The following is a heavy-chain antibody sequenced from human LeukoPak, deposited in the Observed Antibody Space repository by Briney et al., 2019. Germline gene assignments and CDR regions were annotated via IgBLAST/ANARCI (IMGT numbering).Heavy chain of an antibody. CDR3: AKSGYNRFDY. D-gene: IGHD5-24*01. Sequence: GGSLRLSCAASGFTFSTFAMIWVRQPPGKGLEWVSSIFPSGGEIHYADSVKGRFTISRDNSKNTLYLQMNSLRAEDTAVYFCAKSGYNRFDYWGQGTLVTVSS. V-gene: IGHV3-23*01. J-gene: IGHJ4*02. CDR2: IFPSGGEI. CDR1: GFTFSTFA.